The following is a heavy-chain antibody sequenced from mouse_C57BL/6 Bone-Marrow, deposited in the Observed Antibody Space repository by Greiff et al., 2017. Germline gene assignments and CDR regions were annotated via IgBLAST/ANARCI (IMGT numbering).Heavy chain of an antibody. CDR2: IDPENGDT. Sequence: VQLQQSGAELVRPGASVKLSCTASGFNIKDDYMHWVKQRPEQGLEWIGWIDPENGDTEYASKFQGKATITADTSSNTAYLQLSSLTSEDTAVYYCAEGNYLAGFAYWGQGTLVTVSA. V-gene: IGHV14-4*01. J-gene: IGHJ3*01. D-gene: IGHD2-1*01. CDR3: AEGNYLAGFAY. CDR1: GFNIKDDY.